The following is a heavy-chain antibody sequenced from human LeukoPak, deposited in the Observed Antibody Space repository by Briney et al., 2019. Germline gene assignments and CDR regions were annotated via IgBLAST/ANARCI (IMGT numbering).Heavy chain of an antibody. CDR1: GGSISSASHY. D-gene: IGHD5-18*01. CDR3: ARVVGYSYDYGYNYYMDV. V-gene: IGHV4-61*02. Sequence: NPSETLSLTCTVSGGSISSASHYWSWIRQPAGKGLEWIGRIYTSGSTNYNPSLKSRVTISIDTSKNQFSLKVSSVTAADTAVYYCARVVGYSYDYGYNYYMDVWGKGTTVTVSS. J-gene: IGHJ6*03. CDR2: IYTSGST.